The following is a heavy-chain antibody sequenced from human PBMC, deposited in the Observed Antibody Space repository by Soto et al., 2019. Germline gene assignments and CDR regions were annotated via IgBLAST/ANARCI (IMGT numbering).Heavy chain of an antibody. CDR1: GFTFTNYG. CDR2: ISGSGGST. CDR3: VRRRDGSSWPYDAFDI. D-gene: IGHD6-13*01. J-gene: IGHJ3*02. Sequence: LRLSCAASGFTFTNYGMIWVRQAPGKGLEWVSGISGSGGSTYYADSVKGRFTISRDNSKNTVYLQMNSLRAEDTAVYYCVRRRDGSSWPYDAFDIWGQGTMVTVSS. V-gene: IGHV3-23*01.